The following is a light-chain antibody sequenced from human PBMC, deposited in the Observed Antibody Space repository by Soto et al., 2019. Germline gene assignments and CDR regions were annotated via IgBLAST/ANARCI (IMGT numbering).Light chain of an antibody. J-gene: IGKJ4*01. CDR3: QQYNNWPLT. V-gene: IGKV3-15*01. Sequence: EIVMTQSPATLSVSPGERATLSCRASQSVSSNLAWYQQKPGQAPRLLIYGASTRATGIPARFSGSGSGTEFTLTISSLHSEDFAAYYCQQYNNWPLTFGGGTKVEIK. CDR1: QSVSSN. CDR2: GAS.